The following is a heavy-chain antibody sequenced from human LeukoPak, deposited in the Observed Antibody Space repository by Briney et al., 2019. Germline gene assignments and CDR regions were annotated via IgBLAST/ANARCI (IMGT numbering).Heavy chain of an antibody. CDR3: ARGTYDYVWGSYRYGSFDY. CDR1: GGSISSSY. Sequence: PSGTLSLTCTVSGGSISSSYWSWIRQPPGKGLEWIGYIYYSGSTNYNPSLKSRVTISVDTSKNQFSLKLSSVTAADTAVYYCARGTYDYVWGSYRYGSFDYWGQGTLVTVSS. CDR2: IYYSGST. J-gene: IGHJ4*02. V-gene: IGHV4-59*01. D-gene: IGHD3-16*02.